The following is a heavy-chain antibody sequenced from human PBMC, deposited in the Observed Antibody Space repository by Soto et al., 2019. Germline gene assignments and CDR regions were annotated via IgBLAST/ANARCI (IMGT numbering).Heavy chain of an antibody. CDR3: ARDLGYSYGPGFPRVLDY. J-gene: IGHJ4*02. CDR1: GFTFSSYG. Sequence: QVQLVESGGGVVQPGRSLRLSCAASGFTFSSYGMHWVRQAPGKGLEWVAVIWYDGSNKYYADSVKGRFTISRDNSKNTLYLQMNSLRAEDTAVYYCARDLGYSYGPGFPRVLDYWGQGTLVTVSS. D-gene: IGHD5-18*01. CDR2: IWYDGSNK. V-gene: IGHV3-33*01.